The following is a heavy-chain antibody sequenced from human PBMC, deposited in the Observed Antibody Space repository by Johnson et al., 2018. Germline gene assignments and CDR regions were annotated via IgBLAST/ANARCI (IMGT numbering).Heavy chain of an antibody. V-gene: IGHV3-13*01. D-gene: IGHD3-10*01. CDR2: IGTAGDT. Sequence: VQLQESGGGVVQPGRSLRLSCAASGFTFSSYDMHWVRQATGKGLEWVSAIGTAGDTYYPGSVKGRFTISRENAKNSLYLQMNSRGAGATAVFYGARGITVACDIWGPWTIVTVSS. J-gene: IGHJ3*02. CDR1: GFTFSSYD. CDR3: ARGITVACDI.